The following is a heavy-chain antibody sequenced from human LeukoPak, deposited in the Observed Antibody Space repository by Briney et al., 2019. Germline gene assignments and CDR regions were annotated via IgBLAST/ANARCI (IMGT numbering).Heavy chain of an antibody. Sequence: GGSLRLSCAATGFTFSSYAMSWVRPARGKGLEYVSGVSGSGGSTYYADSVKGRFTISRDNSKNTLHLQMNSLRAEDTAIYYCAKGSSVVVVTATNAWGQGILVTVSS. V-gene: IGHV3-23*01. CDR1: GFTFSSYA. CDR3: AKGSSVVVVTATNA. CDR2: VSGSGGST. D-gene: IGHD2-21*02. J-gene: IGHJ5*02.